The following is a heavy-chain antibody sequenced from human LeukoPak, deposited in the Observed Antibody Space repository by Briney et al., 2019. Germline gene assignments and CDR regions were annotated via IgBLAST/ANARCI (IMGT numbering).Heavy chain of an antibody. Sequence: TGGSLRLSCAASGFTFSSYAMHWVRQAPGKGLEWVAVISYDGSNKYYADSVKGRFTISRDNSKNTLYLQLNSLRAEDTAVYYCARPIAVAGQYYFDYWGQETLVTVSS. CDR2: ISYDGSNK. V-gene: IGHV3-30-3*01. D-gene: IGHD6-19*01. CDR3: ARPIAVAGQYYFDY. CDR1: GFTFSSYA. J-gene: IGHJ4*02.